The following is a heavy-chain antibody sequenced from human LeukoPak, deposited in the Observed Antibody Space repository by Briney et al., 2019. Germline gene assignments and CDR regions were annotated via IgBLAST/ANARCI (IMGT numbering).Heavy chain of an antibody. V-gene: IGHV3-23*01. CDR2: ISASGSST. Sequence: SGGSLRLPCAASGFTFSNYVMSWVRQAPGRGLEWVSAISASGSSTYHADSAKGRFTTSRDNSKNTLYLQMNSLRAEDTAIYYCAKVCGANCYYPDYWGQGAQVTVSS. CDR3: AKVCGANCYYPDY. J-gene: IGHJ4*02. CDR1: GFTFSNYV. D-gene: IGHD2-21*02.